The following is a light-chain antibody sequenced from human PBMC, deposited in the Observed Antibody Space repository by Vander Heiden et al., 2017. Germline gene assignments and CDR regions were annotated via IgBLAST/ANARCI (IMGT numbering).Light chain of an antibody. V-gene: IGKV3-20*01. Sequence: IELTEAPRNRGWSPGERASVSCRASETINSSYLVWYQQKAVQAPRLLIYSASTRATGIPDRFSGSGSGTDFTLTISRLEPQDFAVYYCQQYGSSVHIFGQGTKLEIK. CDR1: ETINSSY. CDR2: SAS. CDR3: QQYGSSVHI. J-gene: IGKJ2*01.